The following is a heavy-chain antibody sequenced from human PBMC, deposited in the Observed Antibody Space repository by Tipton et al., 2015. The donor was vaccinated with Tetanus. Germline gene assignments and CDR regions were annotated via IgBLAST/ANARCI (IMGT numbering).Heavy chain of an antibody. CDR1: GGSFRTYV. V-gene: IGHV1-69*06. Sequence: QSGAEVKKPGSAVKVSCETSGGSFRTYVTSWVRQAPGQGLEWMGSIIPIFGTITYAQKFQGRLTITADRSTNTAYMELNSLTSEDTAVYYCARSRGGTRVYYAIAFWGQGTLVTVSS. CDR2: IIPIFGTI. D-gene: IGHD3-22*01. J-gene: IGHJ4*02. CDR3: ARSRGGTRVYYAIAF.